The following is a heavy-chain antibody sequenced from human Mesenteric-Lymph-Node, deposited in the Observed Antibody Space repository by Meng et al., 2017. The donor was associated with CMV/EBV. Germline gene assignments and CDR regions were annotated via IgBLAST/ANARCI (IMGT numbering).Heavy chain of an antibody. V-gene: IGHV1-8*03. CDR2: MNPNSGNT. CDR3: AIEGSRSSSSFDY. Sequence: ASVKVSCKASGYTFTSYDINWVRQATGQGLEWMGWMNPNSGNTGYAQKFQGRVTITRNTSISTAYMELSSLRSEDTAVYYCAIEGSRSSSSFDYWGQGTLVTVSS. J-gene: IGHJ4*02. D-gene: IGHD2-2*01. CDR1: GYTFTSYD.